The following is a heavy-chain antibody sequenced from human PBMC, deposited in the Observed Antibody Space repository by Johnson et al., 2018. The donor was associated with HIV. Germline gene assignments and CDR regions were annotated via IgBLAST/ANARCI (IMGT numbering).Heavy chain of an antibody. CDR2: VSYDGIKK. CDR1: GFTFSNYP. CDR3: ARGGAYCGGDCNAFDI. D-gene: IGHD2-21*02. J-gene: IGHJ3*02. V-gene: IGHV3-30*04. Sequence: QMQLVESGGGVVRPGRSLRLSCAASGFTFSNYPMHWVHQAPGKGLAWVAVVSYDGIKKFYADSVKGRFTISRDNSKNTLFLQMNSLRAEDTAVYYCARGGAYCGGDCNAFDIWGQGTMVTVSS.